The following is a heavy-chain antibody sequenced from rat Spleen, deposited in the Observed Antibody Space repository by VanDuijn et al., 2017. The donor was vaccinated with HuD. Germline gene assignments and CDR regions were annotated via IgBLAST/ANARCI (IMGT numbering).Heavy chain of an antibody. CDR1: GLSFSNYG. D-gene: IGHD1-2*01. CDR3: ARRGITIAAPDGYCDF. V-gene: IGHV5S13*01. Sequence: EVQLVESGGGLVQPGRSLKLSCTASGLSFSNYGMAWVRQAPTKGLEWVASISSGGRNTYYRDSVKGRFTISRDNAKNTQYLQMDSLRSEDTATYYCARRGITIAAPDGYCDFWGPGTMVTVSS. J-gene: IGHJ1*01. CDR2: ISSGGRNT.